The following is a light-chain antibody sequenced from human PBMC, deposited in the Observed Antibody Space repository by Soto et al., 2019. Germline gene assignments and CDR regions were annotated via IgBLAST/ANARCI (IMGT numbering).Light chain of an antibody. CDR3: QRRFSTPLT. Sequence: DIQMTQSPSSLSASVGDRVTITCRASQSISSYLHWYQQKPGKAPKLLIYAASSLQSGVPSRFMGSGSGTDCTLTISSLQPEDFATYYCQRRFSTPLTFGGGTKVEIK. CDR2: AAS. V-gene: IGKV1-39*01. J-gene: IGKJ4*01. CDR1: QSISSY.